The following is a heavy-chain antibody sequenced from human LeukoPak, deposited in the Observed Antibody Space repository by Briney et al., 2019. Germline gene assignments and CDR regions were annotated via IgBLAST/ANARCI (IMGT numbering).Heavy chain of an antibody. V-gene: IGHV3-21*01. J-gene: IGHJ4*02. CDR1: GFTFSIYT. CDR3: ARGIAGYCSSTSCYRGVTD. Sequence: GGSLRLSCVASGFTFSIYTMSWVRQAPGKGLEWVSSITSSSSSMYSADSVKGRLTISRDNAKNSLYLQMNSLRAEDTAVYYCARGIAGYCSSTSCYRGVTDWGQGTLVTVSS. D-gene: IGHD2-2*02. CDR2: ITSSSSSM.